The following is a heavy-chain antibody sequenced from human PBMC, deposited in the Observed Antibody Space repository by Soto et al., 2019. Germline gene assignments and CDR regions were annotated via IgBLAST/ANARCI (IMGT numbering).Heavy chain of an antibody. CDR3: ASDLRGGTDAFDI. D-gene: IGHD2-15*01. J-gene: IGHJ3*02. CDR1: GYTFTSFG. V-gene: IGHV1-18*01. Sequence: QVQLVQSGAEVKKPGASVKVSCKASGYTFTSFGISWVRQAPGQGLEWMGWISAYNGNTNYAENLQGRVTMTTDTSTSTPYMELRSLRSDDTAVYYCASDLRGGTDAFDIWGQGTMVTVSS. CDR2: ISAYNGNT.